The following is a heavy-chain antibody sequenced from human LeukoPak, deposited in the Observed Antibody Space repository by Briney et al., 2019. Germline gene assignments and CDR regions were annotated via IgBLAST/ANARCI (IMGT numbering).Heavy chain of an antibody. D-gene: IGHD6-19*01. CDR2: ISYDGSNK. V-gene: IGHV3-30*04. CDR1: GFTFSSYA. J-gene: IGHJ4*02. CDR3: ARDGAYSSGPEGPLDY. Sequence: PGGSLRLSCAASGFTFSSYAMHWVRQAPGKGLEWVAVISYDGSNKYYADSVKGRFTISRDNSKNTLYLQMNSLRAEDTAVYYCARDGAYSSGPEGPLDYWGQGTLVTVSS.